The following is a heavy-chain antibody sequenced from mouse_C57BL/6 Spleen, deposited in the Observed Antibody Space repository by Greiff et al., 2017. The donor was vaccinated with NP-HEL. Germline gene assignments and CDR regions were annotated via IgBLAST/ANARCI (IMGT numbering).Heavy chain of an antibody. J-gene: IGHJ4*01. CDR2: INPNNGGT. D-gene: IGHD3-2*02. V-gene: IGHV1-26*01. Sequence: VQLQQSGPELVKPGASVKISCKASGYTFTDYYMNWVKQSHGKSLEWIGDINPNNGGTSYNQKFKGKATLTVDKSSSTAYMELRSLTSEDSAVYYCARSETAQAPLAMDYWGQGTSVTVSS. CDR1: GYTFTDYY. CDR3: ARSETAQAPLAMDY.